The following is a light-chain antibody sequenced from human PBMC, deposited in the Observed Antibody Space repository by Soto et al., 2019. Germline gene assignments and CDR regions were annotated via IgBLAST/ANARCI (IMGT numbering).Light chain of an antibody. CDR2: DAS. CDR1: QSVSSY. J-gene: IGKJ4*01. Sequence: EIVLTQSPATLSSSPGERATLSCRASQSVSSYLAWYQQKPGQAPRLLIYDASNRATGIPARFSGSGSWPDFTLTISSLEPEDCAVYHCQQRSNLPLTFGGGTKVEIK. CDR3: QQRSNLPLT. V-gene: IGKV3-11*01.